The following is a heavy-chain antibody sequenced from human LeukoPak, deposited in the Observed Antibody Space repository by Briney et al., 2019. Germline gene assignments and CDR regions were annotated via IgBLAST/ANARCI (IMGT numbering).Heavy chain of an antibody. J-gene: IGHJ4*02. V-gene: IGHV3-64*02. D-gene: IGHD1-26*01. CDR1: GFTFSSHR. CDR3: ARSSGSYGPFVF. CDR2: ISSNGGST. Sequence: AGGSLRLSCAASGFTFSSHRMHWVRQAPGKGLEYVSRISSNGGSTYYADSVKGRFVISRDNSDNTMYLQMGSLRTEDMAVYYCARSSGSYGPFVFWGQGALVTVSS.